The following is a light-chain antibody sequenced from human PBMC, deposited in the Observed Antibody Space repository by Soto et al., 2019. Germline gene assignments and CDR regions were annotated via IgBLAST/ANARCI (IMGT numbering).Light chain of an antibody. J-gene: IGKJ1*01. Sequence: DIQMTQSPSSLSASVGDRVTITCRASQSIGSYVSWYQQRPGRAPNLLIYVSYNLQSGVPSRFSGGGSGTDFTLTISSLQPEDFATYFCQQTLSSRQTFVQGTKVEVK. CDR1: QSIGSY. CDR3: QQTLSSRQT. CDR2: VSY. V-gene: IGKV1-39*01.